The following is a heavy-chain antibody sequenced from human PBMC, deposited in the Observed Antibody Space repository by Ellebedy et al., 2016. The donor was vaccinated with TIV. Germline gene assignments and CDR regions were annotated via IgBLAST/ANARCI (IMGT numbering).Heavy chain of an antibody. CDR1: GYTFTSYA. Sequence: ASVKVSCKASGYTFTSYAMHWARQAPGQRLEWMGWINAGNGNTKYSQEFQGRVTITRDTSASTAYMELSSLRSEDTAVYYCARAFLLVVAATDNWFDPWGQGTLVTVSS. V-gene: IGHV1-3*01. J-gene: IGHJ5*02. CDR3: ARAFLLVVAATDNWFDP. D-gene: IGHD2-15*01. CDR2: INAGNGNT.